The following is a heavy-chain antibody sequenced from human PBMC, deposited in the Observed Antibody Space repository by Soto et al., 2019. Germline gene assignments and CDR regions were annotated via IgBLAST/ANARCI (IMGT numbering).Heavy chain of an antibody. CDR2: INAGNGNT. J-gene: IGHJ4*02. Sequence: QVQLVQSGAEEKKPGASVKVSCTASGYTFTSYAMHWVRQATGQRLEWMGWINAGNGNTKYAQKFQGRVTITRDTAASKADMKLSSMKSEDTAVYYCARSIVVVSALDYWGKGTLVTVSS. D-gene: IGHD2-21*01. V-gene: IGHV1-3*05. CDR1: GYTFTSYA. CDR3: ARSIVVVSALDY.